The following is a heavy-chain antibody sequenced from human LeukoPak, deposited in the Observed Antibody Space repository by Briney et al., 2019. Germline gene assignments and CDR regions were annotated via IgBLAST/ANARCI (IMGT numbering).Heavy chain of an antibody. CDR2: ISSSSNYI. J-gene: IGHJ4*02. D-gene: IGHD4-23*01. CDR3: ARGEGDSGGNFVGDY. V-gene: IGHV3-21*01. Sequence: GGSLRLSCAASGFTFSSYSMNWVRQAPGKGLEWVSSISSSSNYIYYADSVKGRFTISRDNAKNSLWLQMNSMRAEDTAVYNCARGEGDSGGNFVGDYWGQGTLVTVSS. CDR1: GFTFSSYS.